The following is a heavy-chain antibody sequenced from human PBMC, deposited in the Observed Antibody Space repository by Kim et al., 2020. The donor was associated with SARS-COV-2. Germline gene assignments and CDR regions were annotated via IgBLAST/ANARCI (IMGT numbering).Heavy chain of an antibody. V-gene: IGHV4-4*07. J-gene: IGHJ4*02. CDR3: ARELMITFGGVIVIHKSPQLDY. D-gene: IGHD3-16*02. Sequence: SETLSLTCTVSGGSISSYYWSWIRQPAGKGLEWIGRIYTSGSTNYNPSLKSRVTMSVDTSKNQFSLKLSSVTAADTAVYYCARELMITFGGVIVIHKSPQLDYWGQGTLVTVSS. CDR1: GGSISSYY. CDR2: IYTSGST.